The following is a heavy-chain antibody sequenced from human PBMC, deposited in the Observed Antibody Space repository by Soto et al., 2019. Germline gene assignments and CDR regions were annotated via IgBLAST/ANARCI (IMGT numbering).Heavy chain of an antibody. D-gene: IGHD6-13*01. J-gene: IGHJ4*02. CDR3: TRGDSSSWRPHFDY. CDR1: GASIRGYY. V-gene: IGHV4-59*01. CDR2: IHHSGST. Sequence: QVQLQESGPGLVRPSETLSLTCTVSGASIRGYYWSWIRQPPGKGLEWIGFIHHSGSTNYNPSLKRRLTMSVDTSKNQFSLKLSSVTAADTAVYYCTRGDSSSWRPHFDYWGQGTLVTVSS.